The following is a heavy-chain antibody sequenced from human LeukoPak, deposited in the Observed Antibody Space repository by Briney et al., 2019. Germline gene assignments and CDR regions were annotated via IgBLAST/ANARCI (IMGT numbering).Heavy chain of an antibody. CDR2: ISGGGGGT. CDR1: GFTFSSYA. Sequence: PGGSLRLSCAASGFTFSSYAMSWVRQAPGKGLEWVSAISGGGGGTYYADSVKGRFTISRDNSKNTLYLQMNSLRAEDTAVYYCAKDLTEYYDSSGQGYFDYLGGG. J-gene: IGHJ4*02. V-gene: IGHV3-23*01. CDR3: AKDLTEYYDSSGQGYFDY. D-gene: IGHD3-22*01.